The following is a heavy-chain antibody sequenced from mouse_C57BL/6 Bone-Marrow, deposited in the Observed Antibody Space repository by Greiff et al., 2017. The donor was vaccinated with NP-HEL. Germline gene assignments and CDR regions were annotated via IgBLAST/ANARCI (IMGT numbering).Heavy chain of an antibody. D-gene: IGHD2-4*01. Sequence: VQLQQPGAELVKPGASVKMSCKASGYTFTSYWITWVKQRPGQGLEWIGYINPSSGYTKYNQKFKDKATLTADKSSSTAYMQLSSLTYEDSAVYYCAKLRRGVYYYAMDYLGQGTSVTVSS. CDR1: GYTFTSYW. V-gene: IGHV1-7*01. J-gene: IGHJ4*01. CDR2: INPSSGYT. CDR3: AKLRRGVYYYAMDY.